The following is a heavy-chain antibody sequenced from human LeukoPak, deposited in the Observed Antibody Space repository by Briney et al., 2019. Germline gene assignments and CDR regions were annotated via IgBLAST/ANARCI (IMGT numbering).Heavy chain of an antibody. Sequence: SETLSLTCTVSGGSISSYYWSWIRQPPGKGLEWIGYIYYNGNTIYSDSLRSRVTISADTSKNQLSLQLTSVTAADTARYFCAGLQAHGGNYIDQWGQGILVTVPS. CDR2: IYYNGNT. J-gene: IGHJ4*02. CDR1: GGSISSYY. D-gene: IGHD4-23*01. V-gene: IGHV4-59*08. CDR3: AGLQAHGGNYIDQ.